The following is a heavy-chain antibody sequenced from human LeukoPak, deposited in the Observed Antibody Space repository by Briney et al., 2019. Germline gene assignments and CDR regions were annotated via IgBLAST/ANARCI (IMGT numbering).Heavy chain of an antibody. CDR2: ITGSGDGT. Sequence: GGSLRLSCAASGFTFSTYAMTWVRQAPGKGLEWVSSITGSGDGTSAADSVKGRFTISRDNSKNTLYLQMNSLRAEDTAVYYCAKSGFAVLWFGELGYWGQGTLVTVSS. CDR1: GFTFSTYA. CDR3: AKSGFAVLWFGELGY. V-gene: IGHV3-23*01. D-gene: IGHD3-10*01. J-gene: IGHJ4*02.